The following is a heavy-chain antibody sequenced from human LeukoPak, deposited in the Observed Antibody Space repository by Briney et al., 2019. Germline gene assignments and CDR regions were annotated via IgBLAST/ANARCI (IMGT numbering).Heavy chain of an antibody. CDR3: ARDGGYCSGGSCSTAFDI. Sequence: ASVKVSCKASGYTFTSYAMHWVRQAPGQRLEWMGWINAGNGNTKYSQEFQGRVTITRDTSASTAYTELSSLRSEDMAVYYCARDGGYCSGGSCSTAFDIWGQGTMVTVSS. CDR2: INAGNGNT. CDR1: GYTFTSYA. J-gene: IGHJ3*02. D-gene: IGHD2-15*01. V-gene: IGHV1-3*03.